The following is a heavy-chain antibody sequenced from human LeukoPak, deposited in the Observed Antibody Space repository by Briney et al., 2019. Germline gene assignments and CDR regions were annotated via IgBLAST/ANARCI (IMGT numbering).Heavy chain of an antibody. Sequence: PSQTLSLTCTVSGGSISSGGYYWSWIRQHPGKGLEWIGYIYYSGSTYYNPSLKSRVTISEDTSKNQFSLKLSSVTAADTAVYYCARDKAAAGTTWGQGTLVTVSS. CDR1: GGSISSGGYY. CDR2: IYYSGST. V-gene: IGHV4-31*03. D-gene: IGHD6-13*01. CDR3: ARDKAAAGTT. J-gene: IGHJ5*02.